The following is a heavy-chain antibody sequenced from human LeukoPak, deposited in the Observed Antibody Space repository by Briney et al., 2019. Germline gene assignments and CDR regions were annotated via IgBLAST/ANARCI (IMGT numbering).Heavy chain of an antibody. CDR1: GFTFSGYA. J-gene: IGHJ4*02. CDR2: ISGSGGST. V-gene: IGHV3-23*01. CDR3: ANCPRYFIAVAGSFDY. D-gene: IGHD6-19*01. Sequence: PGGSLRLSCAASGFTFSGYAMSWVRQAPGKGLEWVSAISGSGGSTYYADSVKGRFTISRDNSKNTLYLQMNSLSAEATAVYYCANCPRYFIAVAGSFDYWGQGTLVTVSS.